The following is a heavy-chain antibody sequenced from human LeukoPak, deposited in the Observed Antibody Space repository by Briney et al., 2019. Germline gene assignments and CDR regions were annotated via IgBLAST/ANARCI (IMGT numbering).Heavy chain of an antibody. CDR3: AVGGSYASAFDI. D-gene: IGHD1-26*01. V-gene: IGHV4-59*01. CDR1: GGSISSYY. Sequence: PSETLSLTCTVSGGSISSYYWSWIRQPPGKGLEWIGYIYYSGSTNYNPSLKSRVTISVDTSKNQFSLKLSSVTAADTAAYYCAVGGSYASAFDIWGQGTMVTVSS. J-gene: IGHJ3*02. CDR2: IYYSGST.